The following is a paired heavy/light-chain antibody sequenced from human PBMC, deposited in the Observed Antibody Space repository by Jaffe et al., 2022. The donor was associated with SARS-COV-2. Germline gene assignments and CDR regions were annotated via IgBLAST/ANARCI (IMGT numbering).Heavy chain of an antibody. Sequence: QVQLQESGPGLVKPSETLSLTCTVSGGSISSSYWSWIRQPPGKGLEWIGFAYYSGSTNYNFSLKSRVTISVDTSKNQFSLNLSSVTAADTAVYYCARTPLSYYYDSSGYPAYYFDYWGQGTLVTVSS. J-gene: IGHJ4*02. CDR2: AYYSGST. CDR3: ARTPLSYYYDSSGYPAYYFDY. V-gene: IGHV4-59*01. D-gene: IGHD3-22*01. CDR1: GGSISSSY.
Light chain of an antibody. CDR3: SSYTSSSTFV. J-gene: IGLJ1*01. CDR1: SSDVGGYNY. CDR2: DVT. Sequence: QSALTQPASVSGSPGQSITISCTGTSSDVGGYNYVSWYQQHPGKAPKLMIYDVTNRPSGVSNRFSGSKSGNTASLTISGLQAEDEGDYYCSSYTSSSTFVFATGTKVTVL. V-gene: IGLV2-14*01.